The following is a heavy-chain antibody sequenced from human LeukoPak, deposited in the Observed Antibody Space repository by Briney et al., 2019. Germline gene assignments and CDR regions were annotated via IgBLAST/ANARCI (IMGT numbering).Heavy chain of an antibody. CDR2: ISHSGTS. Sequence: SETLSLTCAVSGHSISSGYYWGWIRQPPGKGPEWIGSISHSGTSYYNPSLNSRVTISVETSKNQVSLKMISVTAADTAVYYCARPITMTTVRDPFDIWGQGTKVTVSS. V-gene: IGHV4-38-2*01. J-gene: IGHJ3*02. CDR3: ARPITMTTVRDPFDI. D-gene: IGHD4-17*01. CDR1: GHSISSGYY.